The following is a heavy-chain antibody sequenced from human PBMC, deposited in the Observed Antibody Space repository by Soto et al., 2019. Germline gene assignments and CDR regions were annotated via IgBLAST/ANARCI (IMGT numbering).Heavy chain of an antibody. CDR3: ATANNSSPMDY. CDR1: GFHFADSA. V-gene: IGHV1-58*01. CDR2: IVVDSGNT. Sequence: SVKVSCKASGFHFADSAVPWVRPARGQSVEWVGRIVVDSGNTKSTQKFTERVNISRDRSTSTAFMELRSLRSGDTAGYYRATANNSSPMDYWGQGTLVTVSS. J-gene: IGHJ4*02.